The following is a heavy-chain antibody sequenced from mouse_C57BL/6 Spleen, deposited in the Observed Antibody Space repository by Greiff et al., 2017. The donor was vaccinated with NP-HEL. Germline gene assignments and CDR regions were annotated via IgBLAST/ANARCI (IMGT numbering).Heavy chain of an antibody. CDR1: GFTFSSYT. Sequence: EVQRVESGGGLVKPGGSLKLSCAASGFTFSSYTMSWVRQTPEKRLEWVATISGGGGNTYYPDSVKGRFTISRDNAKNTLYLQMSSLRSEDTALYYCARHGYDGYYGYWGQGTTLTVSS. CDR2: ISGGGGNT. CDR3: ARHGYDGYYGY. V-gene: IGHV5-9*01. J-gene: IGHJ2*01. D-gene: IGHD2-3*01.